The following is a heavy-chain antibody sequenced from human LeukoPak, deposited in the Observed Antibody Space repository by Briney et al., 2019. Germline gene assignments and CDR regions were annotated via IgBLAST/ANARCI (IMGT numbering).Heavy chain of an antibody. CDR3: ARDRGIGIVESRVAFDL. CDR1: GDSITSFD. J-gene: IGHJ3*01. Sequence: PSETLSLTCSVSGDSITSFDWSWARQPAGKGLEWIGRIYSNEHTYSNPSLRGRVTISVDKSRNLVSLRLSSVAAADTGVYYCARDRGIGIVESRVAFDLWGQGTMVTVSS. CDR2: IYSNEHT. V-gene: IGHV4-4*07. D-gene: IGHD3-22*01.